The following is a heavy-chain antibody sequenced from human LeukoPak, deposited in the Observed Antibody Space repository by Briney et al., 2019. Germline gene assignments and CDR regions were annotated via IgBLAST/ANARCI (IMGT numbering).Heavy chain of an antibody. CDR2: INPNSGGT. V-gene: IGHV1-2*02. Sequence: GASVKVSCKASGYTFTGYYMHWVRQAPGQGLEWMGWINPNSGGTNYAQKFQGRVTMTRDTSISTAYMELSRLRSDDTAVYYCASWGGSSHHPTRFWIDAFDIWGQGTMVTASS. CDR1: GYTFTGYY. D-gene: IGHD2-15*01. J-gene: IGHJ3*02. CDR3: ASWGGSSHHPTRFWIDAFDI.